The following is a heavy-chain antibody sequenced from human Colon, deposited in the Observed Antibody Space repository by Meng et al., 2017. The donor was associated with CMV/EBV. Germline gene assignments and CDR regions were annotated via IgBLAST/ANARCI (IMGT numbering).Heavy chain of an antibody. CDR1: GGSFNAYY. J-gene: IGHJ4*02. D-gene: IGHD3-3*01. CDR3: ARGRNGWLLPLDS. CDR2: LNHSGST. Sequence: QVQLQELGEDLLKPSRTCPLTCASAGGSFNAYYLTWIRQSPGKGLEWIGELNHSGSTNYNPSLKSRVTISIDTSKRHFSLRLNSVTAADTAVYYCARGRNGWLLPLDSWGQGTLVTVSS. V-gene: IGHV4-34*01.